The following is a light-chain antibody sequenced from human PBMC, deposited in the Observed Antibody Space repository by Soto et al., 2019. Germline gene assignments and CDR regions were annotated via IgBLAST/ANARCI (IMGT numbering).Light chain of an antibody. CDR2: GAS. CDR3: QEYNTWPWT. Sequence: ETVMTQSPATLSVSPGERATLSCRASQSVNGNLAWYQQKLGQAPRVLIYGASTRATGIPDRFSGSGSGTEFILTISSLQSEDFAVYYCQEYNTWPWTFGQGTKVDIK. V-gene: IGKV3-15*01. CDR1: QSVNGN. J-gene: IGKJ1*01.